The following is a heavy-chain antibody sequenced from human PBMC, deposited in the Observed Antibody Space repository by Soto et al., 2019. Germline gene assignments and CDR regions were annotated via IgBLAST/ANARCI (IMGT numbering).Heavy chain of an antibody. D-gene: IGHD2-15*01. CDR3: ARDSGLGGYCSGGSCYDDAFDI. Sequence: QVQLQESGPGLVKPSQTLSLTCTVSGGSISSGGYYWSWIRQHPGKGLEWIGYMYYSGNTYYNPSLKSRVTISVDTSKNRFFVKLSCVTAADTAVYYCARDSGLGGYCSGGSCYDDAFDIWGQGTMVTVSS. CDR2: MYYSGNT. J-gene: IGHJ3*02. V-gene: IGHV4-31*03. CDR1: GGSISSGGYY.